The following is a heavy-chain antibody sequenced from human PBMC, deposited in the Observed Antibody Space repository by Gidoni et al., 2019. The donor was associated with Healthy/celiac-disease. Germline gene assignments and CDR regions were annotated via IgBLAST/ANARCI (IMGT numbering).Heavy chain of an antibody. CDR3: ARGDCSSTSCYPSGDV. Sequence: QVQLVQSGAEVKKPGSSVKVSCRASEGPFRSYTISWVRQAPGQGLEWMGRIIPILGIANYAQKFQGRVTITADKSTSTAYMELSSLRSEDTAVYYCARGDCSSTSCYPSGDVWGQGTTVTVSS. J-gene: IGHJ6*02. D-gene: IGHD2-2*01. V-gene: IGHV1-69*02. CDR1: EGPFRSYT. CDR2: IIPILGIA.